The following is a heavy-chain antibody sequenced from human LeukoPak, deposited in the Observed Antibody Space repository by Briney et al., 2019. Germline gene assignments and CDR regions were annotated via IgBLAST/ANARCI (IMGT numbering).Heavy chain of an antibody. CDR3: ARDRSIAVADDY. Sequence: GGSLRLSCAASGFTFDDYAMHWVRQAPGKGLEWVSGISWNSGSIGYADSVKGRFTISRDNAKNSLYLQMNSLRAEDTAVYYCARDRSIAVADDYWGQGTLVTVSS. V-gene: IGHV3-9*01. CDR1: GFTFDDYA. CDR2: ISWNSGSI. D-gene: IGHD6-19*01. J-gene: IGHJ4*02.